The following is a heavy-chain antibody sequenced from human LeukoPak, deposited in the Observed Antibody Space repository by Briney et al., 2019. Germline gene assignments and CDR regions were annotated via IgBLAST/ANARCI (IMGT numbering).Heavy chain of an antibody. CDR3: AKDGFWTTKTSYHGAHFFDH. CDR2: FSDGDGGT. CDR1: GFTFSSYA. Sequence: GSLRLSCAASGFTFSSYAMSWVRQAPGKGLEWVSGFSDGDGGTYYADSVEGRSTISRDNSKNTLYLQMDGLRVEDTAVYYCAKDGFWTTKTSYHGAHFFDHWGQGTLVAVSS. J-gene: IGHJ4*02. V-gene: IGHV3-23*01. D-gene: IGHD3/OR15-3a*01.